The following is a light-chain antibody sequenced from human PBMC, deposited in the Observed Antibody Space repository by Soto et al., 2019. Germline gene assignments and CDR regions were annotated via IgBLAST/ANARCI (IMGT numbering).Light chain of an antibody. CDR3: QQYNSYCWT. CDR2: DAS. V-gene: IGKV1-5*01. J-gene: IGKJ1*01. CDR1: QSISSW. Sequence: DIQMTQSPSTLSASVGDRVTITCRASQSISSWLAWYQQKPGKAPKLLIYDASSLESGVPSGFSGSGSGTEFTLTISSLQSDYFATDYCQQYNSYCWTFGQGTKVDIK.